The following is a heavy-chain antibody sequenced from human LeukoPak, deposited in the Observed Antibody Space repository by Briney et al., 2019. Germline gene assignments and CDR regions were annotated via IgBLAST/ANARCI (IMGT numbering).Heavy chain of an antibody. J-gene: IGHJ4*02. CDR2: ISGSGGST. D-gene: IGHD5-24*01. CDR1: GFTFSSYA. Sequence: GGSLRLSCAASGFTFSSYAMSWVRQAPGKGLQWVSAISGSGGSTYYADSVKGRFTISRDNSKNTLYLQMNSLRAEGTAVYYCARAWLQLKYDFDYWGQGTLVTVSS. V-gene: IGHV3-23*01. CDR3: ARAWLQLKYDFDY.